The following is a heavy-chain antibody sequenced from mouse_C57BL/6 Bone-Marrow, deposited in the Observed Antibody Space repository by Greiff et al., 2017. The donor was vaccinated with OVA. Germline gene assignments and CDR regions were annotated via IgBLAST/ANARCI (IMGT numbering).Heavy chain of an antibody. V-gene: IGHV1-82*01. CDR1: GYAFSSSW. J-gene: IGHJ3*01. Sequence: VQLQESGPELVKPGASVKISCKASGYAFSSSWMNWVKQRPGKGLEWIGRIYPGDGDTNYNGKFKGKATLTADKSSSTAYMQLSSLTSEDSAVYFCARAPITTFAYWGQGTLVTVSA. CDR3: ARAPITTFAY. D-gene: IGHD2-4*01. CDR2: IYPGDGDT.